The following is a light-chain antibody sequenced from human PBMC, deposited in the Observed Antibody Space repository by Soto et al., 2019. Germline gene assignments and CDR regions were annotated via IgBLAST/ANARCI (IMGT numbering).Light chain of an antibody. CDR3: QQYNSYPFT. V-gene: IGKV1-5*01. J-gene: IGKJ2*01. CDR1: QSVSSW. CDR2: DVS. Sequence: DIQMTQSPSTLSASAGDRVTITCRASQSVSSWLAWYQQKPGKAPNLLIYDVSSLQSGAPSRFSCSGSETEFTLTISSLQPDDFATYYCQQYNSYPFTFGQGTKLEIK.